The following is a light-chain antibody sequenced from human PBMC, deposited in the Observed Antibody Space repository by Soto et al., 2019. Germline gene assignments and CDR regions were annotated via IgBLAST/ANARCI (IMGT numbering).Light chain of an antibody. J-gene: IGLJ7*01. CDR2: SNN. CDR3: AAWDDSLNGAV. V-gene: IGLV1-44*01. CDR1: SSNIGSNT. Sequence: QSVLPQAPSASGTPGQRVTISCSGSSSNIGSNTVNWYQQLPRTAPKLLIYSNNERPSGVPDRFSGSKSGTSASLAISGLQSEDEADYYCAAWDDSLNGAVFGGGTQLTVL.